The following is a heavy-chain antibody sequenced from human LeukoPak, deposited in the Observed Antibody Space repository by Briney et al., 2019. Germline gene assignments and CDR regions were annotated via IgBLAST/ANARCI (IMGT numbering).Heavy chain of an antibody. Sequence: PSETLSLTCTVSGYSISSGYYWGWIRQPPGKGLEWIGSIYHSGGTYYNPSLKSRVTISVDTSKNQFSLKLSSVTAAETAVYYCAREEWELTDYWGQGTLVTVSS. CDR2: IYHSGGT. V-gene: IGHV4-38-2*02. CDR1: GYSISSGYY. CDR3: AREEWELTDY. D-gene: IGHD1-26*01. J-gene: IGHJ4*02.